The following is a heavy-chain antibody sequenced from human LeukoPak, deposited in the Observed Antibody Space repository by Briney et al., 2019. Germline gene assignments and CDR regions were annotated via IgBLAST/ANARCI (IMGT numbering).Heavy chain of an antibody. V-gene: IGHV3-7*01. CDR3: ARDSPPRYSGYDWVF. D-gene: IGHD5-12*01. CDR1: GFVFSDYW. J-gene: IGHJ4*02. CDR2: INQDGRQT. Sequence: GGSLRLSCTVSGFVFSDYWMSWVRQVPGKGLEWLANINQDGRQTSYLDSVRGRFTVSRDNAKNSLYLHMNSLRADDTAVYFSARDSPPRYSGYDWVFWGRGTLVTVSS.